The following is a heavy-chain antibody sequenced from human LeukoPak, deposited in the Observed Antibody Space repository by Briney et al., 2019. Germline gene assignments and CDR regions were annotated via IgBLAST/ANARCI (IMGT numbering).Heavy chain of an antibody. CDR2: INPNSGAP. J-gene: IGHJ3*01. D-gene: IGHD2-8*01. V-gene: IGHV1-2*02. CDR3: ARAPYAGVFDV. CDR1: GYTLTELS. Sequence: ASVKVSCKVSGYTLTELSMHWVRQAPGKGLEWMGWINPNSGAPNYAQKFQGGVTMTRDTSISTVYMELSSLRSDDTAVYYCARAPYAGVFDVWGQGTMVSVSS.